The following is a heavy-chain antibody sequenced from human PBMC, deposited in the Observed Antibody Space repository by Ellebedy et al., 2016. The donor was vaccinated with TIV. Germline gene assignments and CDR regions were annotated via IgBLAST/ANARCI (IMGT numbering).Heavy chain of an antibody. D-gene: IGHD6-13*01. CDR2: ISPDESQT. CDR1: GYVFPTYW. CDR3: ARTSGYSGNWGLDL. J-gene: IGHJ5*02. Sequence: GESLKISCKGAGYVFPTYWVGWVRQMPGKGLEWMGMISPDESQTRYSPSFQGQVSISADTSINTAYLQWSSLKASDTAMYYCARTSGYSGNWGLDLWGQGTLVTVSS. V-gene: IGHV5-51*01.